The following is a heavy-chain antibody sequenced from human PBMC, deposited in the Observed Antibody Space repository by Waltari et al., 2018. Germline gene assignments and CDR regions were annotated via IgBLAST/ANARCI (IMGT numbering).Heavy chain of an antibody. CDR3: ARDFTIFGVVNLSGMDV. CDR2: INRDGSST. Sequence: EVQLVESGGGLVQPGGSLRLSCAASGFTFSSYWMHWVRQAPGKGLVWVSRINRDGSSTSYADSVKGRFTISRDNAKNTLYLQMNSLRAEDTAVYYCARDFTIFGVVNLSGMDVWGQGTTVTVSS. J-gene: IGHJ6*02. V-gene: IGHV3-74*01. D-gene: IGHD3-3*01. CDR1: GFTFSSYW.